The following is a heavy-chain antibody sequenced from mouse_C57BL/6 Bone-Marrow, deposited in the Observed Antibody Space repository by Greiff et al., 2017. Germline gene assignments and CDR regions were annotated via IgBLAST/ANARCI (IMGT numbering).Heavy chain of an antibody. Sequence: EVQRVESGPGMVKPSQSLSLTCTVTGYSITSGYDWHWIRHFPGNKLEWMGYISYSGSTNYNPSLKSRISITHDTSKNHFFLKLNSVTTEDTATYYCASPITTVVAPFDYWGQGTTLTVSS. CDR1: GYSITSGYD. CDR3: ASPITTVVAPFDY. CDR2: ISYSGST. V-gene: IGHV3-1*01. D-gene: IGHD1-1*01. J-gene: IGHJ2*01.